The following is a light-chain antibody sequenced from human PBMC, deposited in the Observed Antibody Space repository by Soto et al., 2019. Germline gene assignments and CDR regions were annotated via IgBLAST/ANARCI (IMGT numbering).Light chain of an antibody. J-gene: IGKJ5*01. CDR3: QQRRSWQVT. V-gene: IGKV3-11*01. CDR2: DAS. CDR1: QSINTY. Sequence: EIVLTQSPATLSLSPGEGATLSCRASQSINTYLAWYHQKPGQAPRLLIYDASKRATGIPARFSGSGSGTNFTLTISSLEPEDFAVYYCQQRRSWQVTFGQGTRLEIK.